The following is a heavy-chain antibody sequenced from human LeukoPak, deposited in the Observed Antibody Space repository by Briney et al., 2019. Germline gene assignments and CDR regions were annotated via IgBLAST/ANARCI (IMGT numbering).Heavy chain of an antibody. D-gene: IGHD5-18*01. CDR3: ARDTAMVKNYYGMDV. CDR1: GFTFDDYA. J-gene: IGHJ6*02. CDR2: ISYDGSNK. Sequence: GGSLRLSCAASGFTFDDYAMHWVRQAPGKGLEWVAVISYDGSNKYYADSVKGRFTISRDNSKNTLYLQMNSLRAEDAAVYYCARDTAMVKNYYGMDVWGQGTTVTVSS. V-gene: IGHV3-30-3*01.